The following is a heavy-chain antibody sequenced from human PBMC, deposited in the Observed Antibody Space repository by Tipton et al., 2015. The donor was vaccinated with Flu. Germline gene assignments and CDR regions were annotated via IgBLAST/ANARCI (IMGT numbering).Heavy chain of an antibody. V-gene: IGHV4-34*01. D-gene: IGHD7-27*01. Sequence: TLSLTCAVYGGSFSGYYWSWIRQPPGKGLEWIGEINHSGNINYNPSPKSRVTISRDTSKSQFSLKLTSVTAADTAVYYCATKFANWGVWEPRDYWGQGTLVTVSS. J-gene: IGHJ4*02. CDR3: ATKFANWGVWEPRDY. CDR1: GGSFSGYY. CDR2: INHSGNI.